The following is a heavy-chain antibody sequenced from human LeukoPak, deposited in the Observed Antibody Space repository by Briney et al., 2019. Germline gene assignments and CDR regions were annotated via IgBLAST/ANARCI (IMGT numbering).Heavy chain of an antibody. CDR3: VRDGEYSHGIDFDY. Sequence: PGGSLRLSCAASGFTLSNSWMHWVRQAPGKGLVWVSRTNGDGSDTSYADSVKGRFTISRDSATNTLYLQMNSLRAEDTAIYYCVRDGEYSHGIDFDYWGQGPLVTVSP. CDR2: TNGDGSDT. V-gene: IGHV3-74*01. D-gene: IGHD5-18*01. CDR1: GFTLSNSW. J-gene: IGHJ4*02.